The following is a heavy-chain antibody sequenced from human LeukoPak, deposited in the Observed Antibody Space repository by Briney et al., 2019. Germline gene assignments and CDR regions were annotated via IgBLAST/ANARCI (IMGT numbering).Heavy chain of an antibody. D-gene: IGHD3-3*01. CDR1: GFTFSSYA. Sequence: PGGSLRLSCAASGFTFSSYAMSWVRQAPGKGLEWVSAISGSGGSTYYADSVKGRFTIPRDNSKNTLYLQMNSLRAEDTAVYYCAKVDDFWSGYYTYLDYWGQGTLVTVSS. V-gene: IGHV3-23*01. CDR3: AKVDDFWSGYYTYLDY. J-gene: IGHJ4*02. CDR2: ISGSGGST.